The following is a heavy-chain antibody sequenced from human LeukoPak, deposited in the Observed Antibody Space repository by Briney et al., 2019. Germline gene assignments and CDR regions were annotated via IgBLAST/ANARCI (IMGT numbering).Heavy chain of an antibody. CDR1: GFTVSSNY. CDR3: ASEDYYGSGSYHLYFDY. V-gene: IGHV3-66*01. CDR2: IYSGGST. D-gene: IGHD3-10*01. J-gene: IGHJ4*02. Sequence: GGSLRLSCAASGFTVSSNYMSWVRQAPGKGLEWVSVIYSGGSTYYTDSVKGRFTISRDNSKNTLYLQMNSLRAEDTAVYYCASEDYYGSGSYHLYFDYWGQGTLVTVPS.